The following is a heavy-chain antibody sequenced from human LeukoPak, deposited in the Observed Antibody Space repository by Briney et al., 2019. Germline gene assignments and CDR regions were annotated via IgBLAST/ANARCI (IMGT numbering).Heavy chain of an antibody. CDR3: AKDTTFRGVAGQFDY. J-gene: IGHJ4*02. D-gene: IGHD3-16*01. CDR2: TSGDGGST. Sequence: GGSLRLSCAASGFTFDDYAMHWVRQVPGKGLEWVSLTSGDGGSTYYADSVKGRFTISRDNSKNSLYLQMNSLRTEDTALYYCAKDTTFRGVAGQFDYWGQGTLVTVSS. V-gene: IGHV3-43*02. CDR1: GFTFDDYA.